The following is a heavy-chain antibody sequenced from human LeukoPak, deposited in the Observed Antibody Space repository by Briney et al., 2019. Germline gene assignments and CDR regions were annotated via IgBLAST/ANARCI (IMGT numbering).Heavy chain of an antibody. Sequence: GGSLRLSCTASGFTFSNYGMSWVRQAPGKGLEWVSVISATSGAYYADSVKGRFTISRDNSKNTLYLQMNSLRAEDTAVYYCAKAYYEKTYDYVWGSYRYADYWGQGTLVTVSS. CDR1: GFTFSNYG. J-gene: IGHJ4*02. CDR2: ISATSGA. CDR3: AKAYYEKTYDYVWGSYRYADY. D-gene: IGHD3-16*02. V-gene: IGHV3-23*01.